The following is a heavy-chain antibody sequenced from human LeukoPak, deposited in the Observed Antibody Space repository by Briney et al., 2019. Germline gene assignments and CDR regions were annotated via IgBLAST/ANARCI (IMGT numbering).Heavy chain of an antibody. V-gene: IGHV4-59*01. CDR2: IYYSGST. CDR3: ARSSIFDY. CDR1: GGSISSYY. Sequence: SETLSLTCTVSGGSISSYYWSWIRQPPGGGLEWIGYIYYSGSTNYNPSLKRRVTISLDTSKSQFSLKLRSVTAADTAVYYCARSSIFDYWGQGTLVTVSS. J-gene: IGHJ4*02.